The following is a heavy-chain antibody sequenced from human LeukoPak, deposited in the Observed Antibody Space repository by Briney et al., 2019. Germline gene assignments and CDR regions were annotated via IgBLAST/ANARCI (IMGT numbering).Heavy chain of an antibody. D-gene: IGHD4-17*01. CDR1: GGSISSGGYS. Sequence: PSQTLSLTCAVSGGSISSGGYSWSWIRQPPGKGLEWIGYIYHSGSTYYNPSLKSRVTISVDTSKNQFSLKLSSVTAADTAVYYCARHLPDYGDYAFDYWGQGTLVTVSS. V-gene: IGHV4-30-2*01. J-gene: IGHJ4*02. CDR2: IYHSGST. CDR3: ARHLPDYGDYAFDY.